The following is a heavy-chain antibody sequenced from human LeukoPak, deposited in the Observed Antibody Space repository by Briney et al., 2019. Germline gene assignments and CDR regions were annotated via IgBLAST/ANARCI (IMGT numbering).Heavy chain of an antibody. Sequence: PGGSLRLSCAASGFTFSTFAMNWVRLAPGKGLEWVSSISSSSRYIYYADSVKGRFTISRDNARNSLYLQMNSLRAEDTAVYYCASMAAYSSSWYGWFDPWGQGTLVTVSS. D-gene: IGHD6-13*01. CDR2: ISSSSRYI. CDR3: ASMAAYSSSWYGWFDP. CDR1: GFTFSTFA. J-gene: IGHJ5*02. V-gene: IGHV3-21*01.